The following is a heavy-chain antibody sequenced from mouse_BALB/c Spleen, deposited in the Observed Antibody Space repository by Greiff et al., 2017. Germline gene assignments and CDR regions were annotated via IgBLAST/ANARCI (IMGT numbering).Heavy chain of an antibody. CDR3: ARDCGSSRFAY. CDR2: ISYSGST. D-gene: IGHD1-1*01. V-gene: IGHV3-2*02. CDR1: GYSITSDYA. Sequence: DVKLVESGPGLVKPSQSLSLTCTVSGYSITSDYAWNWIRQFPGNKLEWMGYISYSGSTSYNPSLKCRVSITRDTSKNLFFLQLNSVTTEDTATYYCARDCGSSRFAYWGQGTLVTVSA. J-gene: IGHJ3*01.